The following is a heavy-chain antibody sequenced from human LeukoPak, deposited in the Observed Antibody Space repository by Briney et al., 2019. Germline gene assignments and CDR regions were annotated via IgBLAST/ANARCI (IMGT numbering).Heavy chain of an antibody. CDR3: ARARRGDGIAAAGDY. CDR1: GFTFSSYS. J-gene: IGHJ4*02. CDR2: ISSSSSYI. Sequence: PGGSLRLSCAASGFTFSSYSMNWVRQAPGKGLEWVSSISSSSSYIYYADSVKGRFTISRDNAKNSLYLQMNSLRAEDTAVYYCARARRGDGIAAAGDYWGQGTLVTVSS. D-gene: IGHD6-13*01. V-gene: IGHV3-21*01.